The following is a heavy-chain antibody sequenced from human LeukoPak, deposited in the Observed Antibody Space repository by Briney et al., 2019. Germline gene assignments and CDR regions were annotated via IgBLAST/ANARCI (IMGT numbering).Heavy chain of an antibody. V-gene: IGHV3-23*01. CDR1: GFTFSSYA. D-gene: IGHD3-3*01. CDR3: AKATRPFTIFGVVIGDY. J-gene: IGHJ4*02. CDR2: ISGSSGST. Sequence: PGGSLRLSCAASGFTFSSYAMSWVRQAPGKGLEWVSAISGSSGSTYYADSVKGRFTISRDNSKNTLYLQMNSLRAEDTAVYYCAKATRPFTIFGVVIGDYWGQGTLVTVSS.